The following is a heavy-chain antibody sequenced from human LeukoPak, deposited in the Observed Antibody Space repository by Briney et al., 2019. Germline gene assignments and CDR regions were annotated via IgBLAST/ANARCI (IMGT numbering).Heavy chain of an antibody. Sequence: GGSLRLSCAASGFTFSSYSMNWVRQAPGKGLEWVSSISSSSSYIYYADSLKGRFTISRDNAKKSVYLQMNSLRAEDTAVYYCAKEGEYSGSDLGYYYYYMDVWGKGTTVTISS. CDR3: AKEGEYSGSDLGYYYYYMDV. CDR2: ISSSSSYI. D-gene: IGHD5-12*01. CDR1: GFTFSSYS. J-gene: IGHJ6*03. V-gene: IGHV3-21*04.